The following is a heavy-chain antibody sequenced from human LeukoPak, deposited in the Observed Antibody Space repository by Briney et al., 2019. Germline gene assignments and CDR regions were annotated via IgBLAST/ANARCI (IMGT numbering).Heavy chain of an antibody. Sequence: TGGSLRLSCEASGFSVDVNYMTWVRQAPGKGLEWVSLVYASGKTLYADSVKDRFTISRDNAKNTVYLRMNSLRAGDTAVYYCARGVSHDTTPFLDSFDVWGQGTMVTVSS. CDR1: GFSVDVNY. J-gene: IGHJ3*01. D-gene: IGHD2/OR15-2a*01. CDR3: ARGVSHDTTPFLDSFDV. CDR2: VYASGKT. V-gene: IGHV3-66*01.